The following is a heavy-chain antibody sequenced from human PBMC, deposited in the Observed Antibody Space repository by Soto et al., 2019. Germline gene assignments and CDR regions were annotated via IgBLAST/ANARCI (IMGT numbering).Heavy chain of an antibody. CDR3: ARGPYSVRYLAYFGY. Sequence: QVQLVESGGGVVQPGRSLRLSCAASGFTFSSYGMHWVRQAPGKGLEWVAVISYDGSNKHYADSVKGRFTISRDNPKNPVYLQMDSLRAEDTAVDYCARGPYSVRYLAYFGYRGQGTLVTVTS. D-gene: IGHD1-26*01. J-gene: IGHJ4*02. V-gene: IGHV3-30*03. CDR2: ISYDGSNK. CDR1: GFTFSSYG.